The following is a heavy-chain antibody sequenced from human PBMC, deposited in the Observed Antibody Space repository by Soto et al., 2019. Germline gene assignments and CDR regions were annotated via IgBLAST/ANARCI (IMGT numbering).Heavy chain of an antibody. D-gene: IGHD1-26*01. J-gene: IGHJ4*02. CDR1: VFPFGANA. CDR3: ARGTGATQGAFDV. CDR2: LSNTGRGT. V-gene: IGHV3-23*01. Sequence: GGSLRLSCVVSVFPFGANAMSWVRQAPGKGLEWVSGLSNTGRGTSYADSVKGRFNISRDNSENTVYLQMNSLRAEDTAVYYCARGTGATQGAFDVWGQGTLVTVSS.